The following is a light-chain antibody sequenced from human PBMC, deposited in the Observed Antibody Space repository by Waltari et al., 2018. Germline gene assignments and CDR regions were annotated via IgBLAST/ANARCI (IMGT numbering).Light chain of an antibody. CDR1: QKISNN. CDR3: LQYNDWPPLFT. CDR2: GPT. J-gene: IGKJ3*01. V-gene: IGKV3-15*01. Sequence: EIEMTQSPALMSVSPGQRVTLPCRASQKISNNFAWYQQKPGQAPRLLSYGPTTRASGIPGRFRGSGSGTESTLTIDGLQSEDFAVYYCLQYNDWPPLFTFGPGTKVEIK.